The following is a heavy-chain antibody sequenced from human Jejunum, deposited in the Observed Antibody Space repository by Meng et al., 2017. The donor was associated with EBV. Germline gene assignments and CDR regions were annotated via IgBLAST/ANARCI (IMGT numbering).Heavy chain of an antibody. Sequence: QVELEGAGPGLVKPSETLSLTCTVSGDSVSSRSYYWNWIRQPPGKGLEWIGYMYYSGSSNYNPSLKSRVTISIDMSKNQFSLKLNSVTAADTAVYYCAGDRRAYCGSDCNPLDYWGQGTLVTVSS. D-gene: IGHD2-21*02. CDR3: AGDRRAYCGSDCNPLDY. CDR1: GDSVSSRSYY. CDR2: MYYSGSS. J-gene: IGHJ4*02. V-gene: IGHV4-61*01.